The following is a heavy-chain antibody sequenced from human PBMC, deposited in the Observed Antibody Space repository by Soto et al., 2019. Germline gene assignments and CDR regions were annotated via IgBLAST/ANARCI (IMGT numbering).Heavy chain of an antibody. Sequence: GGSLRLSCAASGFTFGSYAMHWVRQAPGEGLDWVSGVSKSGGGTYYTDSVKGRFTISRDNSKNTLYLQMNSLRAEDTAVYYCARTYGNDAFDIWGQGTMVTVSS. CDR2: VSKSGGGT. J-gene: IGHJ3*02. V-gene: IGHV3-23*01. D-gene: IGHD4-17*01. CDR1: GFTFGSYA. CDR3: ARTYGNDAFDI.